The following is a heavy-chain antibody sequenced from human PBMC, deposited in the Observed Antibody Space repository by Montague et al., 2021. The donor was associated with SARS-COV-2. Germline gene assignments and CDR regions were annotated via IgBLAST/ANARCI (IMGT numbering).Heavy chain of an antibody. CDR1: GGSISRYS. CDR2: IYNIGST. V-gene: IGHV4-59*01. Sequence: ETLSLTCTVPGGSISRYSWTWIRQPPGKGLEWIGYIYNIGSTNYNPSLTSRVTISVDTSKNQFSLKLSSVAAADTAVYYCARVGRGSSWYEVAFDIWGQGTMVTVSS. D-gene: IGHD6-13*01. CDR3: ARVGRGSSWYEVAFDI. J-gene: IGHJ3*02.